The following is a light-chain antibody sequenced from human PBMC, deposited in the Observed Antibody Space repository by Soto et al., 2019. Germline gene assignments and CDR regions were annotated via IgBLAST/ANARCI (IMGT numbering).Light chain of an antibody. CDR1: QSVSSSY. CDR2: GAS. Sequence: EIILTQSPDTLSLSPGERATLSCRASQSVSSSYLAWYQQKPGQAPRLLIYGASTRATGIPARFSGSGSGTEFTLTISSLQSEDFVVYYCQQYHDWPPITFGQGTRLEI. CDR3: QQYHDWPPIT. J-gene: IGKJ5*01. V-gene: IGKV3-15*01.